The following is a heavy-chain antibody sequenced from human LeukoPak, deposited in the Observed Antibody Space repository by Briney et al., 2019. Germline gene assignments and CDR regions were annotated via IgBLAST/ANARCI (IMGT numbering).Heavy chain of an antibody. CDR3: ARDSGGSYAEGFDY. D-gene: IGHD1-26*01. J-gene: IGHJ4*02. V-gene: IGHV1-8*01. CDR2: MNPNSGNT. CDR1: GYTFTSYD. Sequence: ASVKVSYKASGYTFTSYDINWVRQATGQGLEWMGWMNPNSGNTGYAQKFQGRVTMTRNTSISTAYMELSSLRSEDTAVYYCARDSGGSYAEGFDYWGQGTLVTVSS.